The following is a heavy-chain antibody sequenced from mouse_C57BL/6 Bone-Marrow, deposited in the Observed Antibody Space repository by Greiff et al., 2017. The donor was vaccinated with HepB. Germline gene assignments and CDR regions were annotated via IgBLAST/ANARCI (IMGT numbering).Heavy chain of an antibody. D-gene: IGHD3-3*01. V-gene: IGHV1-4*01. CDR1: GYTFTSYT. J-gene: IGHJ4*01. CDR2: INPSSGYT. CDR3: ARYTRRDYAMDY. Sequence: VQLQQSGAELARPGASVKMSCKASGYTFTSYTMHWVKQRPGQGLEWIGYINPSSGYTKYKQKFKDKATLTADKASSTAYMQLSSLTSEDSAVYYCARYTRRDYAMDYWGQGTAVTVSS.